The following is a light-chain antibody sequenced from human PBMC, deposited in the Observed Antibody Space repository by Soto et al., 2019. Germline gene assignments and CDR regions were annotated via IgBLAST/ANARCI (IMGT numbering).Light chain of an antibody. V-gene: IGKV3-15*01. CDR3: QQYNNLPPIT. J-gene: IGKJ5*01. Sequence: EIVMTQSPATLSVSPGERATLSCRASQNGSSNFAWYRHKPRQAPRLLLFGASTRASGIGARFSGSGSGTEFTLTMNILQSEAFAVYYCQQYNNLPPITFGQGTRLEIK. CDR2: GAS. CDR1: QNGSSN.